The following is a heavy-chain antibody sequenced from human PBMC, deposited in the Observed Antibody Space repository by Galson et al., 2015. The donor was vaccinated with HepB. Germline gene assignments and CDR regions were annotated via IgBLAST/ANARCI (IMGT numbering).Heavy chain of an antibody. D-gene: IGHD1-20*01. J-gene: IGHJ3*02. V-gene: IGHV1-69*08. Sequence: SVKVSCKASGGAFSSYTLNWVRQAPGQGLEWMGKIVPVLGTATYAEKFQDRVTLNAARSTTTVYMELNSLRSEDTAVYHCARVPHNWNGLGAFDIWGPGTMLTVSS. CDR3: ARVPHNWNGLGAFDI. CDR2: IVPVLGTA. CDR1: GGAFSSYT.